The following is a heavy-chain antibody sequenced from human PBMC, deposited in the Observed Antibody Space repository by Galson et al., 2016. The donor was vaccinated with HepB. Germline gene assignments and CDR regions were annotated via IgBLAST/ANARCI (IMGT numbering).Heavy chain of an antibody. CDR2: ISLDGSNE. CDR1: GFTFSSYG. Sequence: SLRLSCAVSGFTFSSYGMHWVRQAPGKGLEWVAGISLDGSNEDYLDSVKGQFTISRDNSENTLHLQMNSLEPEDTAVYYCTTEALSRVGYCSTNSCHPYWGQGTLVTVAS. CDR3: TTEALSRVGYCSTNSCHPY. D-gene: IGHD2-2*01. V-gene: IGHV3-30*03. J-gene: IGHJ4*02.